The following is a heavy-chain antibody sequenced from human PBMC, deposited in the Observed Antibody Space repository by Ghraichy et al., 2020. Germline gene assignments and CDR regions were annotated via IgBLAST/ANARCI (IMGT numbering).Heavy chain of an antibody. CDR1: GGSISVISFC. CDR2: LCYPDTT. J-gene: IGHJ4*02. Sequence: SQTLSLTCAVSGGSISVISFCWGYIRQPPGKGLEWIGSLCYPDTTYYNPSLKSRVTMSLDIPKNHFSLKVNSVTAADTAVYYCAIHFRQDHYDTSGLFDYWAQGTPVTVSS. V-gene: IGHV4-39*01. CDR3: AIHFRQDHYDTSGLFDY. D-gene: IGHD3-22*01.